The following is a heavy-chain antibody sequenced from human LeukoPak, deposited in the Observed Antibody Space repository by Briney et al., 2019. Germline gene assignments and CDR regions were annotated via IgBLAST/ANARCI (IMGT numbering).Heavy chain of an antibody. CDR3: ARGGVNGYNPFDY. J-gene: IGHJ4*02. V-gene: IGHV1-2*02. CDR2: INPNSGGT. CDR1: GYTFADYY. Sequence: ASVKVSCNVSGYTFADYYMHWVRQAPGQGLEWMGWINPNSGGTNYAQRFQGRVTMTRDTSISTTYMELSSLRSDDTAVYYCARGGVNGYNPFDYWGQGTLVTVSS. D-gene: IGHD5-24*01.